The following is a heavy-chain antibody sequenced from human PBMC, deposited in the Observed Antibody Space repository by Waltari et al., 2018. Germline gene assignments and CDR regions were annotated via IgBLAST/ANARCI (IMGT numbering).Heavy chain of an antibody. J-gene: IGHJ6*03. Sequence: EVQLVESGGGLVQPGGSLRLSCAASGFTFSSDWMSWVRQAPGQGLEWVANIKQDGSEKYYVDSVKGRFTISRDNAKNSLYLQMNSLRAEDTAVYYCARGGYSSSWFYRVGYYYYMDVWGKGTTVTVSS. CDR2: IKQDGSEK. CDR3: ARGGYSSSWFYRVGYYYYMDV. V-gene: IGHV3-7*01. D-gene: IGHD6-13*01. CDR1: GFTFSSDW.